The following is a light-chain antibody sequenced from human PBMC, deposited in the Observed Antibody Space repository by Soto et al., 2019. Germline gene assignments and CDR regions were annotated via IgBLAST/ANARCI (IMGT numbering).Light chain of an antibody. CDR2: GIS. J-gene: IGKJ1*01. CDR3: QQYVTSSPRT. CDR1: HTISSSY. Sequence: LVFTHAPGTLSFSPGERATHSCRASHTISSSYLAWYQQKPGQAPRLLMYGISRRATGIPDRFSGSGSGTDFTLTITRLEPEDFAVYYCQQYVTSSPRTFGQGTK. V-gene: IGKV3-20*01.